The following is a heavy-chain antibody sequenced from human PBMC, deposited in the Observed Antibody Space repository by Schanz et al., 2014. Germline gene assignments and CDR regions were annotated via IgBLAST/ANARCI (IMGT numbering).Heavy chain of an antibody. V-gene: IGHV3-23*01. CDR1: GFTVSANY. J-gene: IGHJ4*02. CDR3: AKDQGSYGSGSYSYFDY. CDR2: ISGSGAST. D-gene: IGHD3-10*01. Sequence: EVQLLESGGRLVQPGGSLRLSCAVSGFTVSANYMIWVRQAPGKGLEWVSAISGSGASTYYADSVKGRFTISRDNSKNTLYLQMNSLRAEDTAVYYCAKDQGSYGSGSYSYFDYWGQGTLATVSS.